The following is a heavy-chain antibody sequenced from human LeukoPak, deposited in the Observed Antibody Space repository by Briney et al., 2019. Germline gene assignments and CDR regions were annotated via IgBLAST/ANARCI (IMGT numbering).Heavy chain of an antibody. CDR3: ARDVHYYDSSGHVALAWFDP. J-gene: IGHJ5*02. V-gene: IGHV4-59*12. CDR1: GGSISSYY. CDR2: IYYSGST. Sequence: SETLSLTCTVYGGSISSYYWSWIRQPPGKGLEWIGYIYYSGSTNYNPSLKSRVTMSVDTSKNQFSLKLSSVTAADTAVYYCARDVHYYDSSGHVALAWFDPWGQGTLVTVSS. D-gene: IGHD3-22*01.